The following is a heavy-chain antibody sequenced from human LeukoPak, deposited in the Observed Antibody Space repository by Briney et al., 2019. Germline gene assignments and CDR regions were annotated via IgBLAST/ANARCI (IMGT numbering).Heavy chain of an antibody. CDR3: ALGPTYYDYVWGASPFDY. J-gene: IGHJ4*02. V-gene: IGHV1-69*06. CDR2: IIPIFGTA. D-gene: IGHD3-16*01. CDR1: GYTLTELS. Sequence: ASVKVSCKVSGYTLTELSMHWVRQAPGKGLEWMGGIIPIFGTANYAQKFQGRVTITADKSTSTAYVELSSLRSEDTAVYYCALGPTYYDYVWGASPFDYWGQGTLVTVSS.